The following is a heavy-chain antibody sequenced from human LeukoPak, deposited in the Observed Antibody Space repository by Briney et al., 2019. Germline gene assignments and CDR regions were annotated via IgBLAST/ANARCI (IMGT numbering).Heavy chain of an antibody. CDR2: ISSSSSYI. CDR3: ARDVYDSSGYPRLFDY. Sequence: GGSLRLSCAASGFTFSSYSMNWVRQAPGKGLEWVSSISSSSSYIYYADSVKGRFTISRDNAKNSLYLQVNSLRAEDTAVYYCARDVYDSSGYPRLFDYWGQGTLVTVSS. CDR1: GFTFSSYS. V-gene: IGHV3-21*01. J-gene: IGHJ4*02. D-gene: IGHD3-22*01.